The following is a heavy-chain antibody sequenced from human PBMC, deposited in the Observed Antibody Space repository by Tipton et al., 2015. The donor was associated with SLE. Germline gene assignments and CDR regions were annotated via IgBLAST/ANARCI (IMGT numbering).Heavy chain of an antibody. V-gene: IGHV4-4*07. CDR2: IYTSGST. Sequence: LRLSCTVSGGSINSYYWSWIRQPAGKGLEWIGRIYTSGSTNYNPSLKSRVTISVDTSKNQFSLKLSSVTAADTAVYYCAREGSSCLFQHWGQGTLVTVSS. D-gene: IGHD6-13*01. CDR1: GGSINSYY. CDR3: AREGSSCLFQH. J-gene: IGHJ1*01.